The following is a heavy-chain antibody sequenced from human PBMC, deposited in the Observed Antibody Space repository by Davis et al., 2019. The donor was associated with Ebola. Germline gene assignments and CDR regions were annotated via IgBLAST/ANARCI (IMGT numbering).Heavy chain of an antibody. V-gene: IGHV3-7*03. Sequence: GGSLRLSCAASGFSFYSYWMTWVRQAPGKGLEWVANINQDGSEPKYVDSVKGRFTISRDNAKNSLFLQMNNLRAEDTATYYCVRFFFDLWGQGALVTVSS. CDR3: VRFFFDL. CDR1: GFSFYSYW. CDR2: INQDGSEP. J-gene: IGHJ4*02.